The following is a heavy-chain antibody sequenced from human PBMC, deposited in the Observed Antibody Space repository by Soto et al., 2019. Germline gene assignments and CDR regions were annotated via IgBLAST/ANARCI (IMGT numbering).Heavy chain of an antibody. CDR2: IWYDGSNK. V-gene: IGHV3-33*01. CDR3: ARDESGLIDP. CDR1: GFTFSSYG. J-gene: IGHJ5*02. Sequence: QVQLVESGGGVVQPGRSLRLSCAASGFTFSSYGMHWVRQAPGKGLEWVAVIWYDGSNKYYADSVKGRFTISRDNSKNTLYLQMNSLRDEDTAVYYCARDESGLIDPWGQGTLVTVSS. D-gene: IGHD3-3*01.